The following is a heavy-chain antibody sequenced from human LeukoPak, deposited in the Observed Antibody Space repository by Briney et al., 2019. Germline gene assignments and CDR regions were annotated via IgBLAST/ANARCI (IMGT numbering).Heavy chain of an antibody. D-gene: IGHD3-10*01. CDR1: GFTFSNYG. V-gene: IGHV3-30*03. CDR3: TLRARGSDARDI. Sequence: PGGSLRLSCVVSGFTFSNYGMHWVRQAPGKGLEWVAIISYDGSNKYYGDSVKGRFTISRDNSRNTMYLQMNSLRAEDTALYYCTLRARGSDARDIWGQGTMVTVSS. J-gene: IGHJ3*02. CDR2: ISYDGSNK.